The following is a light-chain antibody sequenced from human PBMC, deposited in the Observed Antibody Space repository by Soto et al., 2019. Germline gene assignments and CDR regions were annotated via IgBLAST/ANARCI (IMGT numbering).Light chain of an antibody. V-gene: IGKV3-20*01. CDR1: QSLTTNY. CDR3: QQGVT. CDR2: DAS. J-gene: IGKJ4*01. Sequence: EIVLTQSPGTLSLSPGERATLSCRASQSLTTNYLAWYQQKPGQAPRLLIYDASSRPTGIPDRFSGSGSGTDFPLTIARLEPEDFAVFYCQQGVTFGGGTKVEIK.